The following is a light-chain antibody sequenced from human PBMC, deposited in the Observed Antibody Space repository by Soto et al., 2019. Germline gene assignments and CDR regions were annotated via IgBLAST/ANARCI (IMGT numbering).Light chain of an antibody. J-gene: IGKJ3*01. V-gene: IGKV3-20*01. Sequence: ESVLTQSTGTLSLSPEKRAAPSSRASQSFSSPYLAWYQQKPGQAPRLLIYGAATRATGVPDRFSGSGFGTDFTLSISSLEPEDLAVYYCQQYEHSPFTFGPGTKVDIK. CDR2: GAA. CDR1: QSFSSPY. CDR3: QQYEHSPFT.